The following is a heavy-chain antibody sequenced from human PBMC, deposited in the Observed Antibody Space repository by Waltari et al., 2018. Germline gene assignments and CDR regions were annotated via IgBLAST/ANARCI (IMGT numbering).Heavy chain of an antibody. CDR3: ATDPTGGGAGSGIFSY. Sequence: QVQLVQSGAEVKKPGASVKVSCKVSGYTLTELSMHWVRQAPGKGLEWMGVLDPKDGETIYAQNFQGRATMTEDTSTDTAYRERGSLRSEDTAVYYCATDPTGGGAGSGIFSYWGQGTLVTVSS. CDR1: GYTLTELS. J-gene: IGHJ4*02. V-gene: IGHV1-24*01. CDR2: LDPKDGET. D-gene: IGHD3-10*01.